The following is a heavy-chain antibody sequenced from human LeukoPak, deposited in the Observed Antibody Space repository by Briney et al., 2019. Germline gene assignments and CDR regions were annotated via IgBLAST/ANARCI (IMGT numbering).Heavy chain of an antibody. J-gene: IGHJ4*02. Sequence: ASVKVSCXASGYTFTIYGISWVRQAPGQGLEWMGWISAYNGNTNYAQKLQGRVTMTTDTSTSTAYMELRSLRSDDTAVYYCAREGSVYYDSSGYCYYFDYWGQGTLVTVSS. D-gene: IGHD3-22*01. CDR3: AREGSVYYDSSGYCYYFDY. CDR1: GYTFTIYG. V-gene: IGHV1-18*01. CDR2: ISAYNGNT.